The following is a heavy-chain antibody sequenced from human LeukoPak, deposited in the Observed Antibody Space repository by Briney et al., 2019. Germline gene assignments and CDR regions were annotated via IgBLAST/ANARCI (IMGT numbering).Heavy chain of an antibody. D-gene: IGHD6-13*01. V-gene: IGHV5-51*01. Sequence: GESLKISCKGSGYSFTTYWIGWVRQMPGKGLEWMGVIFPADSDTRYSPSFQGQVTISADKSISTAYLQWSSLKASDTAMYYCASVYSSTSWDYWGQGTLVTVSS. J-gene: IGHJ4*02. CDR3: ASVYSSTSWDY. CDR1: GYSFTTYW. CDR2: IFPADSDT.